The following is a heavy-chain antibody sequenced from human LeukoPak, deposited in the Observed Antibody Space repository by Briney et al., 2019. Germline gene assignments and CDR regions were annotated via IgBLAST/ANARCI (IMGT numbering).Heavy chain of an antibody. Sequence: ASVKVSCKASGYTFTGYYMNWVRQAPGQGLEWMGWINPNSGRTNYAQNFQGRVTMTRDTSISTAYMELSRLRSDDTAVYYCARSRKTYYYDSSGYHLKYWGQGTLVTVSS. CDR2: INPNSGRT. CDR1: GYTFTGYY. D-gene: IGHD3-22*01. J-gene: IGHJ4*02. V-gene: IGHV1-2*02. CDR3: ARSRKTYYYDSSGYHLKY.